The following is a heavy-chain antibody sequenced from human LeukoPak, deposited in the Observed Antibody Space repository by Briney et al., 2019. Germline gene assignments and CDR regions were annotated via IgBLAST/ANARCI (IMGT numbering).Heavy chain of an antibody. CDR3: ARLHSGSYLDY. J-gene: IGHJ4*02. CDR1: GFTFSTYF. V-gene: IGHV3-74*01. Sequence: PGGSLRLSCAASGFTFSTYFMHWVRQAPGKGLVWVSRINGDGISTTYADSVMGRFTISRDNAKNTLYLQMNSLRAEDTAVYYCARLHSGSYLDYWGQGTLVTVSS. D-gene: IGHD1-26*01. CDR2: INGDGIST.